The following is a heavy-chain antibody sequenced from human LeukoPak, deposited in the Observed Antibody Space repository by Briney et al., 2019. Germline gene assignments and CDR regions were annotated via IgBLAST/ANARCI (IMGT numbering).Heavy chain of an antibody. CDR1: GGSISSYY. J-gene: IGHJ5*02. Sequence: SETLSLTCTVPGGSISSYYWSWIRQPAGKGLEWIGRIYTSGSTNYNPSLKSRVTMSVDTSKNQFSLKLSSVTAADAAVYYCARDGSSMVRENWFDPWGQGTLVTVSS. V-gene: IGHV4-4*07. CDR2: IYTSGST. CDR3: ARDGSSMVRENWFDP. D-gene: IGHD3-10*01.